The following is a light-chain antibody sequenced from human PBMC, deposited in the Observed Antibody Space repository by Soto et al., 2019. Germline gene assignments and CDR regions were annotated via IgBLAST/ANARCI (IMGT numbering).Light chain of an antibody. Sequence: IFLTQSPDTLSLSPGERATLSCRASPAVTSSNYIAWYHQKPGQAPRLLIYGSSRRATDVPDRFSGDGSGTDFTLTIARLEPEDVGVYYCQQYGKSLYTFGQGTKLEI. J-gene: IGKJ2*01. CDR1: PAVTSSN. CDR3: QQYGKSLYT. CDR2: GSS. V-gene: IGKV3-20*01.